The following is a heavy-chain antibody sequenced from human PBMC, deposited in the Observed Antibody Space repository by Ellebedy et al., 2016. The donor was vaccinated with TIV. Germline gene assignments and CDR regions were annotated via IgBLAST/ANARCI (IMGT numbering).Heavy chain of an antibody. CDR3: AREEVAAYFDY. Sequence: GESLKISCAASGFTFSTYPMHWVRQAPGKGLGWVALISYDGRKEYYADSVKGRFSISRDNSKNTLYLQMNSLRAEDTAVYYCAREEVAAYFDYWGQGTLVTVSS. CDR1: GFTFSTYP. D-gene: IGHD2-15*01. J-gene: IGHJ4*02. CDR2: ISYDGRKE. V-gene: IGHV3-30*04.